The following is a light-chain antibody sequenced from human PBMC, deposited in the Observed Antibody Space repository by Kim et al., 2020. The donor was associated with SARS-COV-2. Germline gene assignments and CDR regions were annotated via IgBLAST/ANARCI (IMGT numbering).Light chain of an antibody. J-gene: IGKJ4*01. CDR1: QRVLYRSNNKNY. CDR2: WAS. CDR3: QQYYSTPLT. V-gene: IGKV4-1*01. Sequence: DIVMTQSPDSLAASLGERATINCKSSQRVLYRSNNKNYLAWYQQKPGQPPKLLIYWASTRESGVPDRFSGSGSVTDFTLTISSMQAEDVAVYYCQQYYSTPLTFGGGTKVDIK.